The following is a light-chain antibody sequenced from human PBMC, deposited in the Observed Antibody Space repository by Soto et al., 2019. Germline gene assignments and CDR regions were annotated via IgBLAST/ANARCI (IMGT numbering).Light chain of an antibody. J-gene: IGLJ2*01. CDR2: ENN. CDR1: SSNIGNNY. Sequence: QSVLTQPPSVSAAPGQKVTISCFGSSSNIGNNYVSWYQQLPGTAPKLLIYENNKRPSGIPDRFSGSKSGTSATLGITGLQTGDEADYYCGTWDSSLSAVVFGGGNKVTVL. CDR3: GTWDSSLSAVV. V-gene: IGLV1-51*02.